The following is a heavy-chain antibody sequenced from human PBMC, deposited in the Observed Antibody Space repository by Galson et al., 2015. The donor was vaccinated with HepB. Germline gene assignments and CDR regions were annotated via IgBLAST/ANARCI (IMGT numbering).Heavy chain of an antibody. J-gene: IGHJ4*02. Sequence: SLRLSCAASGFTFSSYSMNWVRQAPGKGLEWVSSISSSSSYIYYADSVKGRFTISRDNAKNSLYLQMNSLRAGDTAVYYCARVTASGWPGADYWGQGTLVTVSS. D-gene: IGHD6-19*01. CDR2: ISSSSSYI. CDR3: ARVTASGWPGADY. CDR1: GFTFSSYS. V-gene: IGHV3-21*01.